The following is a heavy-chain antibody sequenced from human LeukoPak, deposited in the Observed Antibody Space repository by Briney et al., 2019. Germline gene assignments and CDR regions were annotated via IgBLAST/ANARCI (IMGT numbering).Heavy chain of an antibody. CDR1: GFTFSSYW. Sequence: GGSLRLSCAASGFTFSSYWMSWVRQAPGKGLEWVANIKQDGSEKYYVDSVKGRFTISRDNAKNSLYLQMNSLSAEDTAVYYCASIGYCSSTSCSFGFDYWGQGTLVTVSS. CDR2: IKQDGSEK. V-gene: IGHV3-7*01. CDR3: ASIGYCSSTSCSFGFDY. D-gene: IGHD2-2*01. J-gene: IGHJ4*02.